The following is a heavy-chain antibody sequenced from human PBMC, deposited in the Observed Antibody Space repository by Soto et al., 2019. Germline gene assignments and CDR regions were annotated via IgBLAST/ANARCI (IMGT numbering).Heavy chain of an antibody. CDR2: ISSSSSYI. CDR1: GFTFSSYS. Sequence: EVQLVESGGGLVKPGGSLRLSCAASGFTFSSYSMNWVRQAPGKGLEWVSSISSSSSYIYYADSVKGRFTISRDNAKKSLHLQMNSLRAEDTAVYYCARLGSEFGVVNIYYYYMDVWGKGTTVTVSS. J-gene: IGHJ6*03. D-gene: IGHD3-3*01. V-gene: IGHV3-21*01. CDR3: ARLGSEFGVVNIYYYYMDV.